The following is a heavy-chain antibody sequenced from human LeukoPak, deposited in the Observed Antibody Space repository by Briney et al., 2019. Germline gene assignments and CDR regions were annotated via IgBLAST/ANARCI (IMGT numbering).Heavy chain of an antibody. D-gene: IGHD6-19*01. J-gene: IGHJ4*02. CDR3: ARGAQQWLVPFYYFDY. CDR1: GGSFSGYY. V-gene: IGHV4-34*01. Sequence: PSETLSLTCAVYGGSFSGYYWSWIRQPPGKGLEWIGEINHSGSTNYNPSLKSRVTISVDTSKNQFSLKLSSVTAADTAVYYCARGAQQWLVPFYYFDYWGQGTLVTVSS. CDR2: INHSGST.